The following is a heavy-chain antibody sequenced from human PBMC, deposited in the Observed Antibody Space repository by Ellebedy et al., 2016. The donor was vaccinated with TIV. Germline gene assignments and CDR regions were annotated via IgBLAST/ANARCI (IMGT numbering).Heavy chain of an antibody. V-gene: IGHV3-21*01. CDR2: ISSSSSYI. CDR1: GFTFSSYS. CDR3: ARDRLPYSGSYQGADY. Sequence: GGSLRLXCAASGFTFSSYSMNWVRQAPGKGLEWVSSISSSSSYIYYADSVKGRFTISRDNAKNSLYLQMNSLRAEDTAVYYCARDRLPYSGSYQGADYWGQGTLVTVSS. J-gene: IGHJ4*02. D-gene: IGHD1-26*01.